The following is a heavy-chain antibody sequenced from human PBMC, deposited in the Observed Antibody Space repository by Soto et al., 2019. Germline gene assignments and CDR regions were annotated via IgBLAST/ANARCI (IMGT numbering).Heavy chain of an antibody. J-gene: IGHJ4*02. CDR2: ISDSGATT. Sequence: XESLRLSCAASGFRFGENAMSGVRQAPGKGLEWVSGISDSGATTYYADSVRGRFTISRDNSKNTLYLQMKSLRAEDSASYYCAKADTSSGSLDYCGQRALVTVSS. V-gene: IGHV3-23*01. D-gene: IGHD6-19*01. CDR3: AKADTSSGSLDY. CDR1: GFRFGENA.